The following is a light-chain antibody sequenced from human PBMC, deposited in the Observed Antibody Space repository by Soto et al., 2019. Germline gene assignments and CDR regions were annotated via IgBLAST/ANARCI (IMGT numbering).Light chain of an antibody. Sequence: QSVLTQPPSASGTPGQRVTISCSGSSSNIGSNYVYWYQQVPGTAPKLLIYRNDQRPSGVPDRFSGSKSRTSASLAISGLRSEDEADYYCAAWDDSLSGYAVFGGGTQLTVL. V-gene: IGLV1-47*01. CDR2: RND. CDR1: SSNIGSNY. CDR3: AAWDDSLSGYAV. J-gene: IGLJ7*01.